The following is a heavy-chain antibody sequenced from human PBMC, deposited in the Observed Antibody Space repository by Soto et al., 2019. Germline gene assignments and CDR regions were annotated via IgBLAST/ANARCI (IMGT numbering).Heavy chain of an antibody. CDR3: ATANWSHHYFDP. V-gene: IGHV4-34*01. Sequence: SETLSLTCAVYGGSFSGYYWSWLRQPPGKGLEWVGEINHSGSPNYNPSLKSRVTISVDTSKNQFSLKMTSVTAADTAVYYCATANWSHHYFDPWGQGTLVTVSS. D-gene: IGHD1-1*01. J-gene: IGHJ5*02. CDR2: INHSGSP. CDR1: GGSFSGYY.